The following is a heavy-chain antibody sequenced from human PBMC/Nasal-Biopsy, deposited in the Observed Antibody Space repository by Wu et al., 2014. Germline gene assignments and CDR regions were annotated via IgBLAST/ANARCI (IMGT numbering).Heavy chain of an antibody. Sequence: VKVSCKASGYTFISYGFSWVREAPGQGLEWMGEIIPLLGTTTYSQKFQDRLIFTADKSTETVYMEMSSLTSDDTAVYYCARLDATLGYCSGVGCLDHWGPGTRVTVSS. V-gene: IGHV1-69*10. J-gene: IGHJ5*02. CDR3: ARLDATLGYCSGVGCLDH. D-gene: IGHD2-15*01. CDR1: GYTFISYG. CDR2: IIPLLGTT.